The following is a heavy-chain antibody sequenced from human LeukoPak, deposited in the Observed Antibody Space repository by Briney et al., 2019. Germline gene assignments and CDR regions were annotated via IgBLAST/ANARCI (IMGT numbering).Heavy chain of an antibody. J-gene: IGHJ4*02. CDR2: IFYSGST. Sequence: PSETLSLTCTVSGDSISSSSYGWGWIRQRQGKGGEGIVTIFYSGSTYYNPSRKSRITISVYTSNNQFSLKLSSVTAADTAIYYCATQILLCHYYWGQGTLVTVSS. CDR1: GDSISSSSYG. V-gene: IGHV4-39*01. D-gene: IGHD2-21*01. CDR3: ATQILLCHYY.